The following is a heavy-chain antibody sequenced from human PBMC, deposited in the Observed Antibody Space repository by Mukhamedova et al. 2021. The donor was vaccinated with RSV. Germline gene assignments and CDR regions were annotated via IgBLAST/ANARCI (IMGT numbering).Heavy chain of an antibody. Sequence: GKGLEWVSFISSANTYTRYADSVKGRFTISRDDAKNSLFLQMDSLRAEDTAVYYCARAEKPGAARTFDFWGQGVLVTVSS. V-gene: IGHV3-11*06. CDR3: ARAEKPGAARTFDF. J-gene: IGHJ4*02. CDR2: ISSANTYT. D-gene: IGHD1-1*01.